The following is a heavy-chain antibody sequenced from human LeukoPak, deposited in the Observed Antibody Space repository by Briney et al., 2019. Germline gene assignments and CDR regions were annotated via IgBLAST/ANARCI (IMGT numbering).Heavy chain of an antibody. J-gene: IGHJ4*02. Sequence: GGSLRLSCAASEFSVGSNYMTWVRHAPGKGLEWVSLIYSGGSTYYADSVKGRFTISRDNSKNSLFLQMNSLRAEDTAVYYCARDHSNLNYYDSNFDYWGQGTLVTVSS. CDR2: IYSGGST. D-gene: IGHD3-22*01. V-gene: IGHV3-66*01. CDR3: ARDHSNLNYYDSNFDY. CDR1: EFSVGSNY.